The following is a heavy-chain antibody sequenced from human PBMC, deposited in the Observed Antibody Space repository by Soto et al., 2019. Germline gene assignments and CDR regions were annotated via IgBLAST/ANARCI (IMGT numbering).Heavy chain of an antibody. CDR1: GGSISSYY. D-gene: IGHD1-7*01. J-gene: IGHJ6*03. V-gene: IGHV4-59*01. CDR3: ARDLRSHGELGYMDV. Sequence: SETLSLTCTVSGGSISSYYWSWIRQPPGKGLEWIGYIYYSGSTNYNPSLKSRVTISVDTSKNQFSLKLSSVTAADTAVYYCARDLRSHGELGYMDVWGKGTTVTVSS. CDR2: IYYSGST.